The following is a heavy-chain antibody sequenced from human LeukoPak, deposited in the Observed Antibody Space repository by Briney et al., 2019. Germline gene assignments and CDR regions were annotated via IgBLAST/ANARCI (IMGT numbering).Heavy chain of an antibody. CDR3: AIDIRAKSGSGNYGWFDP. CDR1: GGSISSYY. J-gene: IGHJ5*02. CDR2: IYYSGST. Sequence: SETLSLTCTVSGGSISSYYWSWIRQPPGKVLEWIGYIYYSGSTNYNPSLKSRVTISVDTSKNQFSLKLSSVTAADTALYSCAIDIRAKSGSGNYGWFDPWGQGTLVTVSS. D-gene: IGHD3-10*01. V-gene: IGHV4-59*01.